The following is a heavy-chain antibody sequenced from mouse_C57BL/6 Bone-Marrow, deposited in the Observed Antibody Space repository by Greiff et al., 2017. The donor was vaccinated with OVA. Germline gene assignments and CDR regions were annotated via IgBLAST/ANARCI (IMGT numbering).Heavy chain of an antibody. D-gene: IGHD1-1*01. Sequence: EVKLVESEGGLVQPGSSMKLSCTASGFTFSDYYMAWVRQVPEKGLEWVANINYDGSSTYYLDSLKSRFIISRDNAKNILYLQMSSLKSEDTATYYCARDTTVVALDYWGQGTTLTVSS. CDR2: INYDGSST. V-gene: IGHV5-16*01. CDR3: ARDTTVVALDY. CDR1: GFTFSDYY. J-gene: IGHJ2*01.